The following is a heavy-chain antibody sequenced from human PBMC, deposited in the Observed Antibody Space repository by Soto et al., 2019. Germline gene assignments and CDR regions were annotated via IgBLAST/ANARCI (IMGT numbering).Heavy chain of an antibody. V-gene: IGHV1-18*01. CDR2: ISAYNGNT. CDR1: GYTFASYG. D-gene: IGHD2-2*01. CDR3: AREGTCSSTSCPTYFSFGMDV. J-gene: IGHJ6*02. Sequence: ASVKVSCKGSGYTFASYGISWVRQATGQGIEWMGWISAYNGNTNYAQKLQGRVTMTTDTFTRTAYMEVRSLRSDDTAVYYCAREGTCSSTSCPTYFSFGMDVWG.